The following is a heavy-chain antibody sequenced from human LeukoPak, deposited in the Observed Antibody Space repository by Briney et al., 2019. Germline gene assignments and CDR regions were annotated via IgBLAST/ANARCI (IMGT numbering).Heavy chain of an antibody. D-gene: IGHD3-3*01. CDR2: INHSGST. V-gene: IGHV4-34*01. CDR1: GGSFRGYY. CDR3: AKVRYYDFWSGYFDY. J-gene: IGHJ4*02. Sequence: SETLSRTCAVYGGSFRGYYWSWIRQPPGQGLEWIGEINHSGSTKYNPSLKSRLTISVDTSKSQFSLKLSSVTAADTAVYYCAKVRYYDFWSGYFDYWGQGTLVTVSS.